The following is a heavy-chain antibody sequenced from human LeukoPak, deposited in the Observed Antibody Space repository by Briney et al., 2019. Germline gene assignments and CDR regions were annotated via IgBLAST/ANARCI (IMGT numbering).Heavy chain of an antibody. J-gene: IGHJ6*02. D-gene: IGHD3-22*01. V-gene: IGHV4-59*01. CDR1: GGSISSYY. CDR3: ARARSYYYDSSGYYSYGMDV. Sequence: SETLSLTCTVSGGSISSYYWSWIRQPPGKGLEWIGYIYYSGSTNYNPSLKSRVTISVDTSKNQFSLKLSSVTAADTAVYYCARARSYYYDSSGYYSYGMDVWGQGTTVTVSS. CDR2: IYYSGST.